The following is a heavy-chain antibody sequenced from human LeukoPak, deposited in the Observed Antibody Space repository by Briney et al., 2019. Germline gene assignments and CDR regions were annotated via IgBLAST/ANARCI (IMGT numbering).Heavy chain of an antibody. Sequence: SQTLSLTCTVSGGSISSGDYYWSWIRQPPGKGLEYIGYIYYSGSTYHNPSLKSRITISVDTSKNQFSLKLSSVTAADTAVYYCARGSWSSSIDYWGQGTLVTVSS. CDR2: IYYSGST. V-gene: IGHV4-30-4*01. CDR3: ARGSWSSSIDY. CDR1: GGSISSGDYY. J-gene: IGHJ4*02. D-gene: IGHD6-6*01.